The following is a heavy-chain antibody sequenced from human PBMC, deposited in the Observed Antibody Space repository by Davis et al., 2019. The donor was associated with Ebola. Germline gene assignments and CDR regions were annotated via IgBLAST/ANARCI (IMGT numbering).Heavy chain of an antibody. D-gene: IGHD1-1*01. J-gene: IGHJ6*02. V-gene: IGHV3-21*01. Sequence: GGSLRLSCAASGFTFSSYSMNWVRQAPGKGLEWVSSISSSSSYIYYADSVKGRFTISRDNAKNTLYLQMNSLRAEDTAVYYCAGTVPYYYGMDVWGQGTTVTVSS. CDR3: AGTVPYYYGMDV. CDR1: GFTFSSYS. CDR2: ISSSSSYI.